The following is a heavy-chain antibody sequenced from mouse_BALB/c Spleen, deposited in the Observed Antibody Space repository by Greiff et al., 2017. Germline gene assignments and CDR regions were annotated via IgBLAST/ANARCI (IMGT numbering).Heavy chain of an antibody. CDR3: TRPGFAY. V-gene: IGHV6-6*02. J-gene: IGHJ3*01. CDR1: GFTFSNYW. CDR2: IRLKSNNYAT. Sequence: EVKLVESGGGLVQPGGSMKLSCVASGFTFSNYWMNWVRQSPEKGLEWVAEIRLKSNNYATHYAESVKGRFTISRDESKRSVYLQMNNVRAEDTGIYYCTRPGFAYWGQGTLVTVSA.